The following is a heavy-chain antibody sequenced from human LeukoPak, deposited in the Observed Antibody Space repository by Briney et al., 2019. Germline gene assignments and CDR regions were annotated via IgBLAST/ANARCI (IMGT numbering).Heavy chain of an antibody. CDR1: GFTFSSYW. J-gene: IGHJ5*02. D-gene: IGHD3-3*01. Sequence: GGSLRLSCAATGFTFSSYWLHWVRQAPGKGLTWVSRINTDGSRINYADSVKGRFTSSRDNAKNTLYLQMNSLRVEDTAAYFCARGGPVKSIYDPHWYDPWGQGTQVTVSS. CDR2: INTDGSRI. CDR3: ARGGPVKSIYDPHWYDP. V-gene: IGHV3-74*01.